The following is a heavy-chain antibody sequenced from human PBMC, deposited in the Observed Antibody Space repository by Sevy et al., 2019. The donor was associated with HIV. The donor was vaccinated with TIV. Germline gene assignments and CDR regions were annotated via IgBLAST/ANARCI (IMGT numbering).Heavy chain of an antibody. J-gene: IGHJ4*02. CDR2: ISSNGDNA. CDR3: ARGPEWELTSFLSH. D-gene: IGHD3-9*01. V-gene: IGHV3-30-3*01. CDR1: GFAFRTYA. Sequence: GALRLSCAASGFAFRTYAFHWVRQAPGRGLEWVGLISSNGDNAFYANSVRGRFTISRDNSMNTLYLELNNLTPDDTAVYYCARGPEWELTSFLSHWGQGTLVTVSS.